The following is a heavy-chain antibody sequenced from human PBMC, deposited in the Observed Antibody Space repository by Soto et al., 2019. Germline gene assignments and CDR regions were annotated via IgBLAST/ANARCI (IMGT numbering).Heavy chain of an antibody. CDR1: GFTFNNYA. CDR2: ISGGGDTT. D-gene: IGHD6-19*01. Sequence: EVQLLESGGGLVQPGGSLRLSCAASGFTFNNYAMTWVRQAPGKGLEWVSAISGGGDTTSYADSVKGRFTVSRDNAKNTLYLQMNGLRADDTTVYYCARGMSSGWPHDTFDIWGQGTMVTVSS. J-gene: IGHJ3*02. V-gene: IGHV3-23*01. CDR3: ARGMSSGWPHDTFDI.